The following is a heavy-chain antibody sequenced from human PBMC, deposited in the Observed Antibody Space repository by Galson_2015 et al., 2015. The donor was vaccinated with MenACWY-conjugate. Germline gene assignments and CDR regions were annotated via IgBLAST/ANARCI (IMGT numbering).Heavy chain of an antibody. CDR1: GFTLGTSW. CDR3: AREEWRSGSGSYNSY. CDR2: IKQDGSVK. D-gene: IGHD3-10*01. V-gene: IGHV3-7*03. Sequence: SLRLSCAASGFTLGTSWMRWVRQAPGQGLEWVANIKQDGSVKYYVGPVKGRFTISRDNATTSVYLQMNSLGADDTAVYYCAREEWRSGSGSYNSYWGQGTLVTVSS. J-gene: IGHJ4*02.